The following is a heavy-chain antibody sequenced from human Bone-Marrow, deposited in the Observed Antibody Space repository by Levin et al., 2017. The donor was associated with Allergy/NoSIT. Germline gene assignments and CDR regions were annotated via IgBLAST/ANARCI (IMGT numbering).Heavy chain of an antibody. V-gene: IGHV1-18*01. CDR1: GYTFTSYG. CDR2: ISAYNGNT. J-gene: IGHJ6*02. CDR3: AVDNAVAGIFYYYYGMDV. D-gene: IGHD6-19*01. Sequence: ASVKVSCKASGYTFTSYGISWVRQAPGQGLEWMGWISAYNGNTNYAQKLQGRVTMTTDTSTSTAYMELRSLRSDDTAVYYCAVDNAVAGIFYYYYGMDVWGQGTTVTVSS.